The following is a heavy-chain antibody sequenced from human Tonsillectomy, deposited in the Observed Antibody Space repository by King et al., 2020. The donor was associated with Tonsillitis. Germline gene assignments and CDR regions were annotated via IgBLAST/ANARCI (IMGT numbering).Heavy chain of an antibody. Sequence: VQLQQWGAGLLKPSETLSLTCGVYGGSLSGYFWTWIRQSPGKGLEWIGEIKDSGSTNYNPSLKSRVTVSVDTSKKQFSLNLTSVTAADTAVYYCARGGRYYLNGNGYYWIDHWGQGTLVTASS. V-gene: IGHV4-34*01. CDR2: IKDSGST. J-gene: IGHJ5*02. D-gene: IGHD3-22*01. CDR3: ARGGRYYLNGNGYYWIDH. CDR1: GGSLSGYF.